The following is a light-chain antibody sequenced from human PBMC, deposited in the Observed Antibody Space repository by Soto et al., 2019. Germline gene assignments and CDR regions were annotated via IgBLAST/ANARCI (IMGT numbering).Light chain of an antibody. J-gene: IGKJ5*01. V-gene: IGKV3-20*01. CDR1: QSVSSTY. CDR2: GAS. Sequence: IGLKQSPGTRSLYTGERATLSCRASQSVSSTYLIWYQQKPGQAPRLLIYGASSRATGVPDRFSGGGSGTDFTLTISRLEPEDFAVYSCQQYYWAPDTFGQGTRPAIK. CDR3: QQYYWAPDT.